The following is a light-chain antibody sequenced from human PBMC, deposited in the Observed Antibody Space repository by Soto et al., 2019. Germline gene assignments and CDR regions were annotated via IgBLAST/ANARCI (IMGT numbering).Light chain of an antibody. CDR2: DAS. J-gene: IGKJ1*01. Sequence: DIVMTQSPATLSVSPGERATLSCRASQSIRTDLAWYQQKSGQGPRLLIYDASTRATGIPARFSGSGSGTDFTLTISRLEPEDFAVYYCQQRSNWPPTWTFGQGTKVDIK. V-gene: IGKV3-11*01. CDR1: QSIRTD. CDR3: QQRSNWPPTWT.